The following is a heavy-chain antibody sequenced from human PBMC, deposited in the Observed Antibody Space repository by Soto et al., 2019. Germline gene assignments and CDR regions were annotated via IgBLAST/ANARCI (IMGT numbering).Heavy chain of an antibody. V-gene: IGHV1-69*02. Sequence: ASVKVSCKASGGTFSSYTISWVRQAPGQGLEWMGRIIPILGIANYAQKFQGRVTITADKSTSTAYMELSSLRSEDTAVYYCARGVAAAASNWFDPWGQGTLVPVSS. J-gene: IGHJ5*02. D-gene: IGHD6-13*01. CDR3: ARGVAAAASNWFDP. CDR2: IIPILGIA. CDR1: GGTFSSYT.